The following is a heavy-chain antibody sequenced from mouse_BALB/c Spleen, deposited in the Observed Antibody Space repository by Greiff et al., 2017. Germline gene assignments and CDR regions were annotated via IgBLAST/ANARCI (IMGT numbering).Heavy chain of an antibody. CDR1: GFSLTSYG. Sequence: VQLKESGPGLVGPSQSLSITCTVSGFSLTSYGVHWVRQPPGKGLEWLGVIWAGGSTNYNSALMSRLSISKDNSKSQVFLKMNSLQTDDTAMYYCARVYRYDCAYWGQGTLVTVSA. D-gene: IGHD2-14*01. CDR3: ARVYRYDCAY. V-gene: IGHV2-9*02. J-gene: IGHJ3*01. CDR2: IWAGGST.